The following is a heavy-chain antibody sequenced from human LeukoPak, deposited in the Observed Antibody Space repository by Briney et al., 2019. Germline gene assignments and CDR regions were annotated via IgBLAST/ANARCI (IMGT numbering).Heavy chain of an antibody. V-gene: IGHV3-30*04. J-gene: IGHJ4*02. D-gene: IGHD3-10*01. CDR2: IGYDGRFK. CDR1: GFTFNNYP. Sequence: RTSLRLSCVTSGFTFNNYPMHSVRQAPGKGLGWVAVIGYDGRFKFHSDSVKGRFTISRDDSKNTLYLQKNSLRPEDTALYYCARDPKTGSPDYFDYWGQGTLVTVST. CDR3: ARDPKTGSPDYFDY.